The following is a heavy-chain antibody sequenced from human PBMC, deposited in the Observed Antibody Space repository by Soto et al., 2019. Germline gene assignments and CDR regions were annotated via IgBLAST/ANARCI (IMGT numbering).Heavy chain of an antibody. CDR2: ISGYNGYP. Sequence: QIHLVQSGAEVRKPGASVNVSCKTSGYIFTNYGVSWVRQAPGEVLEVVGWISGYNGYPKYGQRFQGRVTLSTDTSTTTGYLELRNLSSDDTAVYYCARGSSGALYDYWGQGTLLTVSS. CDR1: GYIFTNYG. J-gene: IGHJ4*02. V-gene: IGHV1-18*04. CDR3: ARGSSGALYDY.